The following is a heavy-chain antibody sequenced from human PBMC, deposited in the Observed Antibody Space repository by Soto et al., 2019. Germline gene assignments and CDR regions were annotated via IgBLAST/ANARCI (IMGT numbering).Heavy chain of an antibody. Sequence: SETLSLTCTVSGGSISSYYWSWIRQPPGKGLEWIGYIYYSGSTNYNPSLKSRVTISVDTSKNQFSLKLSSVTAADTAVYDCARTNYESSCCYPPPDYWGQGTLGTVAS. V-gene: IGHV4-59*01. D-gene: IGHD6-19*01. CDR1: GGSISSYY. CDR2: IYYSGST. CDR3: ARTNYESSCCYPPPDY. J-gene: IGHJ4*02.